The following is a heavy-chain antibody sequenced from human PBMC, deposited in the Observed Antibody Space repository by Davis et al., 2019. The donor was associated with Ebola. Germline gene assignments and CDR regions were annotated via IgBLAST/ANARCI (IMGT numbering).Heavy chain of an antibody. V-gene: IGHV1-18*01. CDR2: ISGYNGVT. Sequence: ASVQVSCKASLYTFTRYGISRLRHAPGQGLEWMGWISGYNGVTNHAQKFQGRVTMTTETSTSTAYMELRSLRSDDTAGYYCARAAAYSGYVGSWGQGTLVNVSS. D-gene: IGHD5-12*01. J-gene: IGHJ4*02. CDR3: ARAAAYSGYVGS. CDR1: LYTFTRYG.